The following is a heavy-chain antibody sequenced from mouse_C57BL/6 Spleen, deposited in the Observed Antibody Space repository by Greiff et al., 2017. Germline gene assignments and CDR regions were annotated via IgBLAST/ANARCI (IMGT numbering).Heavy chain of an antibody. Sequence: EVQRVESGPGLVKPSQSLSLTCSVTGYSITSGYYWNWIRQFPGNKLEWMGYISYDGSNNYNPSLKNRISITRDTSKNQFFLKLNSVTTEDTATYYCATAGTRGYYFDYWGQGTTLTVSS. J-gene: IGHJ2*01. CDR2: ISYDGSN. D-gene: IGHD3-3*01. V-gene: IGHV3-6*01. CDR3: ATAGTRGYYFDY. CDR1: GYSITSGYY.